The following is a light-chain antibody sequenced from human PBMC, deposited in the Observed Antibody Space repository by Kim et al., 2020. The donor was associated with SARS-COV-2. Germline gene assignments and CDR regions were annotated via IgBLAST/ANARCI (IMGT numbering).Light chain of an antibody. Sequence: DVQLTQSPSSLSASVGDRVTITCRTSQTIYNFLNWYQQKPGKAPKLLIYTASSLQSGVPSRFTGSGSGTVFTLTISSLHPEDVATYYCQQNSRTPLTFGGGTKVDIK. J-gene: IGKJ4*01. V-gene: IGKV1-39*01. CDR2: TAS. CDR3: QQNSRTPLT. CDR1: QTIYNF.